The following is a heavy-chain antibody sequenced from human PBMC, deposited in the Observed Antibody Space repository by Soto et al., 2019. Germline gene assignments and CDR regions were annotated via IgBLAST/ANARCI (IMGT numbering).Heavy chain of an antibody. V-gene: IGHV1-69*06. CDR3: ASGHAYGDYPPPGY. CDR2: IIPIFGTA. CDR1: GGTFSSYA. J-gene: IGHJ4*02. D-gene: IGHD4-17*01. Sequence: QVQLVQSGAEVKKPGSSVQVSCKASGGTFSSYAISWVRQAPGQGLEWMGGIIPIFGTANYAQKFQGRVTITADKSTSTDYMELSSLRSEDTAVYYCASGHAYGDYPPPGYWGQGTLVTVSS.